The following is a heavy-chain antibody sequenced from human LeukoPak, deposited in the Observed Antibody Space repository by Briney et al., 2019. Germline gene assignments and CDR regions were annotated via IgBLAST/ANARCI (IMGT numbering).Heavy chain of an antibody. CDR2: ISYDGTNK. CDR1: GFTFSSYG. CDR3: AKGGRAAADRNLDL. Sequence: GGSLRLSCAASGFTFSSYGMHWVRQAPGKGLEWVAAISYDGTNKNDADSVKGRFTISRDNSKNTLYLQMNSLRAEDTAVYYCAKGGRAAADRNLDLWGRGTLVTVSS. J-gene: IGHJ2*01. D-gene: IGHD6-13*01. V-gene: IGHV3-30*18.